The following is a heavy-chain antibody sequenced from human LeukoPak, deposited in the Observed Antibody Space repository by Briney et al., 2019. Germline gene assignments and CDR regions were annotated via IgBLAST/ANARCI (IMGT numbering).Heavy chain of an antibody. CDR2: IYSGGST. D-gene: IGHD2-15*01. J-gene: IGHJ4*02. CDR1: GFTVSSNY. CDR3: ARDPDCSGGTCYFDY. V-gene: IGHV3-53*01. Sequence: PGGSLRLSCAASGFTVSSNYMSWVRQAPGKGLEWGSVIYSGGSTNYADSVKGRFTISRDNSKNTLYLQMNRLRAEDTAGYYRARDPDCSGGTCYFDYWGQGTLVTVSS.